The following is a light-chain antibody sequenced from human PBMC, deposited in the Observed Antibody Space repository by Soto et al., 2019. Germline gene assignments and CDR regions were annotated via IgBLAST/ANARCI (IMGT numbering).Light chain of an antibody. Sequence: QSVLTQPASVSGSPGQSITISCTGTSSDVGGYNYVSWYQQHPGKAPKFMIYDVSNRPSGVSTRFSGSKSGNTASLTISGFQAEDEADYYCNSYTTSNTCQIVFGTGTKVTVL. J-gene: IGLJ1*01. V-gene: IGLV2-14*01. CDR1: SSDVGGYNY. CDR2: DVS. CDR3: NSYTTSNTCQIV.